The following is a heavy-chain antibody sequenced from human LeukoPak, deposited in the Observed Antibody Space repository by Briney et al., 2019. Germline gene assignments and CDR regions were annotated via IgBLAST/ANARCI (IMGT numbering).Heavy chain of an antibody. D-gene: IGHD3-22*01. J-gene: IGHJ2*01. Sequence: SETLSLTCTVSGGSISTYYWSWIRQPPGEGLDWIGYISYSGSTDYNPSLKSRVTISVDTSKNQFSLKLNSVTAADTAVYYCARVLSGYYPWYFDLWGRGTLVTVTS. CDR1: GGSISTYY. CDR3: ARVLSGYYPWYFDL. CDR2: ISYSGST. V-gene: IGHV4-59*01.